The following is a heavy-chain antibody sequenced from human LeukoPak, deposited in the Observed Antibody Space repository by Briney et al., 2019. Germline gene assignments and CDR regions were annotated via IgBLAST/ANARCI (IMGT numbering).Heavy chain of an antibody. CDR3: ASKPVKKWELTFDYYYYYMDV. Sequence: VASVKVSCKASGYTFTSYGISWVRQAPGQGLEWMGWISAYNGNTNYAQKLQGRVTMTTDTSTSTAYMELRSLRSDDTAVYYCASKPVKKWELTFDYYYYYMDVWGKGTTVTVSS. CDR2: ISAYNGNT. J-gene: IGHJ6*03. CDR1: GYTFTSYG. D-gene: IGHD1-26*01. V-gene: IGHV1-18*01.